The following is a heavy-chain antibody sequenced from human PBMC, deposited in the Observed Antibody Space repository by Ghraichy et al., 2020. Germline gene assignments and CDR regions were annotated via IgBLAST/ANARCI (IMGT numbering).Heavy chain of an antibody. Sequence: GGSLRLSCAASGFTFSRHWVSWVLQAPGKELERVASIKSDGSDSFYVDSVKGRFTISRDNAKNSVSLEMNSLRVEDTAVYYRARDPYGDYKYGGTDHWGQGTLVSVSS. CDR2: IKSDGSDS. J-gene: IGHJ4*02. CDR1: GFTFSRHW. V-gene: IGHV3-7*01. CDR3: ARDPYGDYKYGGTDH. D-gene: IGHD4-17*01.